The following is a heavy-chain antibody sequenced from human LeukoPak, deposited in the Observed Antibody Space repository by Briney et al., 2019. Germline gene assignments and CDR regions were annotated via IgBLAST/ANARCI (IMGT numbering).Heavy chain of an antibody. CDR2: ILDDGSSK. V-gene: IGHV3-30-3*01. CDR1: GFTFRNHA. D-gene: IGHD1-26*01. J-gene: IGHJ4*02. CDR3: ARGHSGSYWLIDY. Sequence: GGSLRLSCAASGFTFRNHAIHWVRQAPGKGLGWVAVILDDGSSKYYADSVKGRFIISRDNSKNTLYLQMNSLRAEETAVYFCARGHSGSYWLIDYWGQGTLVIVSS.